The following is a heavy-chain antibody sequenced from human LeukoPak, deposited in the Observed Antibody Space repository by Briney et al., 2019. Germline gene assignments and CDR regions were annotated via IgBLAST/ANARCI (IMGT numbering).Heavy chain of an antibody. CDR1: GFTFSNYA. D-gene: IGHD2-2*01. V-gene: IGHV3-23*01. CDR3: ARRYCSTCPTGHAFDL. J-gene: IGHJ3*01. Sequence: GGSLRLSCAASGFTFSNYAMSWVRQAPGKGLEWVSAISGSGGTTYYGVSVKGRFTISRDNSNNTLYLQLNNLRAEDTAVYYCARRYCSTCPTGHAFDLWGQGTMVTVSS. CDR2: ISGSGGTT.